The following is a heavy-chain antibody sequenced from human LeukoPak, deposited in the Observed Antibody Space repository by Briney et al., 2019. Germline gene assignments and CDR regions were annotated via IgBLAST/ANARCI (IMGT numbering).Heavy chain of an antibody. CDR3: ASTYSGSYLYFDY. J-gene: IGHJ4*02. V-gene: IGHV3-66*01. CDR2: IYSDGNT. CDR1: GFTFSSNY. D-gene: IGHD1-26*01. Sequence: GGSLRLSCAASGFTFSSNYMSWVRQAPGKGLEWVSVIYSDGNTYYADSVKGRFTISRDNSKNTLYLQMNSLRAEDTAVYYCASTYSGSYLYFDYWGQGTLVTVSS.